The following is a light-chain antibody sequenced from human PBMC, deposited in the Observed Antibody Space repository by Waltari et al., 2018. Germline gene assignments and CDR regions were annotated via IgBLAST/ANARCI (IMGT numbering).Light chain of an antibody. CDR1: QTISRY. V-gene: IGKV1-39*01. CDR3: QQSYSTPRT. J-gene: IGKJ2*01. CDR2: GAT. Sequence: DVQMTQSPSSLSASVGDTVTITCRASQTISRYLNWYQQQPGKTPKRLIYGATTLQSEVPSRFTGSGSGTDFTLTISSVQPEDFATYYCQQSYSTPRTFGQGTKLDIK.